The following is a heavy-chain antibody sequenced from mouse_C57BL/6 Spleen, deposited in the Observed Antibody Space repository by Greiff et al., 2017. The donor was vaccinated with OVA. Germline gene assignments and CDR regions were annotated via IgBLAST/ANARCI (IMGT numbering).Heavy chain of an antibody. J-gene: IGHJ4*01. CDR1: GYAFSSSW. CDR3: ARSSTTRAMDY. D-gene: IGHD1-1*01. Sequence: QVQLQQSGPELVKPGASVKISCKASGYAFSSSWMNWVKQRPGKGLEWIGRIYPGDGDTNYNGKFKGKATLTADKSSSTAYMQLSSLTSEDSAVYFCARSSTTRAMDYWGQGTSVTVSS. V-gene: IGHV1-82*01. CDR2: IYPGDGDT.